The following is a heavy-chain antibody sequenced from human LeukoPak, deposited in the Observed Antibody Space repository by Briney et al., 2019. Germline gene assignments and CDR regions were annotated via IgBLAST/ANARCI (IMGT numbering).Heavy chain of an antibody. CDR2: IYPGESDT. CDR1: GYIFTSYW. V-gene: IGHV5-51*01. Sequence: GGSLEISWKGSGYIFTSYWIGWVRQVPGKGLEWMGIIYPGESDTRYSPSFQGQVTISADKSISTAYLQWSSLKASDTAMYYCARLAWYSSSWYVVGYYYYGMAVWGQGTTVTVSS. D-gene: IGHD6-13*01. J-gene: IGHJ6*02. CDR3: ARLAWYSSSWYVVGYYYYGMAV.